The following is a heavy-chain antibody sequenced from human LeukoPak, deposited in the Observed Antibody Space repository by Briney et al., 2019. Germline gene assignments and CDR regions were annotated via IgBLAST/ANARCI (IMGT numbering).Heavy chain of an antibody. CDR3: ARGFLYGRPHTFDI. CDR1: GGSFSGYY. Sequence: PSETLSLTCAVYGGSFSGYYWSWIRQPPGKGLEWIGEISHSGSTNYNPSLKSRVTISVDTSKNQFSLKLSSVTAADTAVYYCARGFLYGRPHTFDIWGQGTMVTVSS. CDR2: ISHSGST. V-gene: IGHV4-34*01. J-gene: IGHJ3*02. D-gene: IGHD4-17*01.